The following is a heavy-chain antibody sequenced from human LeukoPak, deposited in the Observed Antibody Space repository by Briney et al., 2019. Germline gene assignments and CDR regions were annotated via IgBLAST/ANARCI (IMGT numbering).Heavy chain of an antibody. CDR2: INPNSGGT. D-gene: IGHD3-22*01. CDR3: ARWYYDASGHIDY. Sequence: ASVKVSCKASGYTFTSYDINWVRQATGQGLEWMGWINPNSGGTSYAQKFQGRVSMTRDTSISTAYMELSRLRSDDTAVYYCARWYYDASGHIDYWGLGTLVTVSS. J-gene: IGHJ4*02. CDR1: GYTFTSYD. V-gene: IGHV1-2*02.